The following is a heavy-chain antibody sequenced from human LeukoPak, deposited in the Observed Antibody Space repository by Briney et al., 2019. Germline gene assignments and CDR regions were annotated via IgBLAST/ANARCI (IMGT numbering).Heavy chain of an antibody. J-gene: IGHJ4*02. Sequence: GASVKVSCKASGYTFTSYGISWVRQAPGQGLEWMGWISAYNGNTNYAQKLQGRVTMTTDTSTSTAYMELRSLRSDDTAVYYCARDDYGDYIRSGVDYWGQGTLVTVSS. V-gene: IGHV1-18*01. CDR1: GYTFTSYG. CDR3: ARDDYGDYIRSGVDY. CDR2: ISAYNGNT. D-gene: IGHD4-17*01.